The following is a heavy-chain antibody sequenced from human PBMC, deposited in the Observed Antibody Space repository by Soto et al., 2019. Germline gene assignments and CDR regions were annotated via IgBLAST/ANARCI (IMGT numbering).Heavy chain of an antibody. CDR3: ARLIYYDSLNFDY. D-gene: IGHD3-22*01. Sequence: SETLSLTWSISGGSIIGYHWSWIRQPPGKGLEWIGYIYYSGSTNYNPSLKSRVTMSLDTSKNQFSLKLSSVTAADTAVYYCARLIYYDSLNFDYWGQGTLVTVSS. CDR2: IYYSGST. V-gene: IGHV4-59*08. CDR1: GGSIIGYH. J-gene: IGHJ4*02.